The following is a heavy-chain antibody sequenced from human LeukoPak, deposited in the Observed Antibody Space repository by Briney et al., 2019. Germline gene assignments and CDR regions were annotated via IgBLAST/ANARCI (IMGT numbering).Heavy chain of an antibody. CDR2: INPSGGST. Sequence: GASVKVSCKASGYTFTSYYMHWVRQAPGQGLEWMGIINPSGGSTSYAQKCQGRVTMTRDTSTSTVYMELSSLRSEATAVYYCAREGSCGGDCYYFDYWGQGTLVTVSS. V-gene: IGHV1-46*01. J-gene: IGHJ4*02. D-gene: IGHD2-21*02. CDR3: AREGSCGGDCYYFDY. CDR1: GYTFTSYY.